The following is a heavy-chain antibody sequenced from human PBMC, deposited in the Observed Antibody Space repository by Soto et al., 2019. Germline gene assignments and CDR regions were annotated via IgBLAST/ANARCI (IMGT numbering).Heavy chain of an antibody. CDR2: IYYGGSP. Sequence: QLQLQESGPGLVKPSETLSLTCTVSGASISTLTYNWGWIRQPPGKGLEWIGNIYYGGSPYYNPSLKSRVIISVDTTKNQFSLRLSSVTAADTALYFCAGHTMTAVTTFAHLGQGTLVTVSS. CDR3: AGHTMTAVTTFAH. D-gene: IGHD4-17*01. J-gene: IGHJ4*02. V-gene: IGHV4-39*01. CDR1: GASISTLTYN.